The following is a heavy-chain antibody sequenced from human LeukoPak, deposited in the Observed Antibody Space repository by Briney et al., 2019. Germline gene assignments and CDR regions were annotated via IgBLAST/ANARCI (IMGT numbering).Heavy chain of an antibody. D-gene: IGHD2-15*01. CDR1: GFTFSSYV. CDR2: ISYDGSNE. Sequence: GGSLRLSCAASGFTFSSYVMHWVRQAPGKGLEWVAIISYDGSNEYYADSVKGRFTISRDNSKNTLYLQMNSLRAADTAVYYCASTYCSGGSCYSDYWGQGTLVTVSS. V-gene: IGHV3-30*04. J-gene: IGHJ4*02. CDR3: ASTYCSGGSCYSDY.